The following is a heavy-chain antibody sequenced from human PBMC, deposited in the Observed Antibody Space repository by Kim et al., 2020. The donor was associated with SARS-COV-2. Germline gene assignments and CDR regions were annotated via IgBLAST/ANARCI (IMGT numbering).Heavy chain of an antibody. CDR3: AREKPPGDCTSCYVSPHFDY. Sequence: GGSLRLSCAASGFTFSSYGMHWVRQAPGKGLEWVAVISYDGSNKYYADSVKGRFTISRDNSKNTLYLQMNSLRAEDTAVYYCAREKPPGDCTSCYVSPHFDYWGQGTLVTVSS. D-gene: IGHD2-2*01. CDR2: ISYDGSNK. J-gene: IGHJ4*02. V-gene: IGHV3-33*05. CDR1: GFTFSSYG.